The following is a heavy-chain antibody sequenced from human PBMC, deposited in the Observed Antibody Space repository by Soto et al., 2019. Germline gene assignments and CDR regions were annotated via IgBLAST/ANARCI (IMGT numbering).Heavy chain of an antibody. D-gene: IGHD4-17*01. J-gene: IGHJ4*02. CDR1: GFTFSSYG. V-gene: IGHV3-33*01. Sequence: PGGSLRFSCAASGFTFSSYGMHWVRRAPGKGLEWVAVIWYDGSNKYYADSVKGRFTISRDNSKNTLYLQMNSLRAEDTAVYYCARDDYGDSFFDYWGQGTLVTVSS. CDR3: ARDDYGDSFFDY. CDR2: IWYDGSNK.